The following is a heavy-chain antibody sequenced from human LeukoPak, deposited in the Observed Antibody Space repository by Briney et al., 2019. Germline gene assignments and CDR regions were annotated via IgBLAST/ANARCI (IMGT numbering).Heavy chain of an antibody. V-gene: IGHV3-23*01. CDR1: GFTFSSYA. J-gene: IGHJ6*02. D-gene: IGHD3-10*01. CDR3: AKGMGFGSGSYQNGMDV. CDR2: ISGSGGST. Sequence: PGGSLRLSCAASGFTFSSYAMSWVRQAPEKGLEWVSAISGSGGSTYYADSVKGRFTISRDNSKNTLYLQMNSLRAEDTAVYYCAKGMGFGSGSYQNGMDVWGQGTTVTVSS.